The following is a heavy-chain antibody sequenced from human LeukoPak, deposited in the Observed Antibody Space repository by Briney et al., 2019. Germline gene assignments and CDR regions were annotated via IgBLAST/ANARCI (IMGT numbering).Heavy chain of an antibody. V-gene: IGHV4-31*03. Sequence: SQTLSLTCTVSGGSISSGGYYWSWIRQHPGKGLEWIGYIYYSGSTYYNPSLKRRVTISVDTSKNQFSLKLSSVTAADTAVYYCARGEFRFGELDYWGQGTLVTVSS. J-gene: IGHJ4*02. CDR1: GGSISSGGYY. CDR2: IYYSGST. D-gene: IGHD3-10*01. CDR3: ARGEFRFGELDY.